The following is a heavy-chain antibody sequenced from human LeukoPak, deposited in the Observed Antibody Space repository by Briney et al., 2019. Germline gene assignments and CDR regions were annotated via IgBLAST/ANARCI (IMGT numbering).Heavy chain of an antibody. CDR3: ATAARPSFDY. J-gene: IGHJ4*02. CDR1: GGSISSNNW. Sequence: PSGTLSLTCAVSGGSISSNNWWGWVRQPPGKGLEWIGEIYHSGSPNYNPSLKSRVTIPVDTSKNQFSLKLSSVTAADTAVYYCATAARPSFDYWGQGTLVTVSS. CDR2: IYHSGSP. D-gene: IGHD6-6*01. V-gene: IGHV4-4*02.